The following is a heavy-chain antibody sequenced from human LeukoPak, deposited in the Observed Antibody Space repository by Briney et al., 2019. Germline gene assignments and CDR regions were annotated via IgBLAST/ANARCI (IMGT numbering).Heavy chain of an antibody. V-gene: IGHV1-46*03. CDR2: INPSGGST. D-gene: IGHD3-10*01. CDR3: AKVAASPGELLWDLDY. Sequence: ASVKVSCKASGYTFTSYYMHWVRQAPGQGLEWMGIINPSGGSTSYAQKFQGRVTMTRDTSTSTVYMELSSLRSEDTAVYYCAKVAASPGELLWDLDYWGQGTLVTVSS. CDR1: GYTFTSYY. J-gene: IGHJ4*02.